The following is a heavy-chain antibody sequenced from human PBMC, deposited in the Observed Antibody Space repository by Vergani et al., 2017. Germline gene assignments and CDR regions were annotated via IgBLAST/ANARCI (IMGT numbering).Heavy chain of an antibody. Sequence: QLQLQESGPGLVKPSGTLSLICTVSGGSVSSHSYYWGWIRQPPGKGLEWIGSLSTTGGATHASHNPSLKSRVSISVDTSKSQFSLRLTSVTAADSAIYYXAGDTHSWQRADRWGQGLLVSVSS. CDR3: AGDTHSWQRADR. J-gene: IGHJ5*02. V-gene: IGHV4-61*01. D-gene: IGHD6-13*01. CDR1: GGSVSSHSYY. CDR2: LSTTGGA.